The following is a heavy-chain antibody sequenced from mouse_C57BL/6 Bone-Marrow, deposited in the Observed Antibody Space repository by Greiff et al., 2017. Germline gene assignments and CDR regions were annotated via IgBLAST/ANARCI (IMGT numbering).Heavy chain of an antibody. CDR1: GFSLTSYA. D-gene: IGHD2-2*01. J-gene: IGHJ2*01. V-gene: IGHV2-9-1*01. CDR2: IWTGGGT. CDR3: ARKSDYGYDEDYFDY. Sequence: VQGVESGPGLVAPSQSLSITCTVSGFSLTSYAISWVRQPPGKGLEWLGVIWTGGGTNYNSALKSRLSISKDNSKSQVFLKMNRLQTDDTARYYCARKSDYGYDEDYFDYWRQGTTLTVSS.